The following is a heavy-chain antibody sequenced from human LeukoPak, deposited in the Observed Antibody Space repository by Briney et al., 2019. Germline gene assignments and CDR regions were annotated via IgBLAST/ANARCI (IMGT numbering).Heavy chain of an antibody. Sequence: PGGSLRLSCAASGFTFSSYAMSWVRQAPGKGLEWVSTISDSGGSTYYADSVKGRFTISRDNSKNTLYLQMINLRAEDTAVYYCARGGYCSGGSCYSLYFDLWGRGTLVTVSS. J-gene: IGHJ2*01. CDR3: ARGGYCSGGSCYSLYFDL. D-gene: IGHD2-15*01. V-gene: IGHV3-23*01. CDR1: GFTFSSYA. CDR2: ISDSGGST.